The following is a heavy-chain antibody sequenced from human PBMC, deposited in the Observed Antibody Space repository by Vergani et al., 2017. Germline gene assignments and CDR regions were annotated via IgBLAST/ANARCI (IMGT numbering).Heavy chain of an antibody. CDR1: GLSFGDYA. CDR2: IRNKAYGGTT. CDR3: AKDGRENSDYGYFDY. Sequence: EVQLVESGGGLVPPGRSLRLSCAASGLSFGDYAMTWVRQAPGKGLEWVAFIRNKAYGGTTEYAASVKGRFTISRDDSKRLAYLQMRSLRADDTAVYYCAKDGRENSDYGYFDYWGQGTLVTVSS. J-gene: IGHJ4*02. D-gene: IGHD4-17*01. V-gene: IGHV3-49*04.